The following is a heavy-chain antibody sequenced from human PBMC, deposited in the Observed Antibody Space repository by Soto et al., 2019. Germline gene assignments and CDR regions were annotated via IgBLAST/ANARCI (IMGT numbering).Heavy chain of an antibody. CDR1: GFTFSSYS. CDR3: ARVRIAAAGPYFDY. CDR2: ISSSSSYI. D-gene: IGHD6-13*01. Sequence: EVQLVESGGGLVKPGGSLRLSCAASGFTFSSYSMNWVRQAPGKGLEWVSSISSSSSYIYYADSVKGRFTISRDNAKNSLSLQMNSLRAEDTAVYYCARVRIAAAGPYFDYWGQGTLVTVSS. J-gene: IGHJ4*02. V-gene: IGHV3-21*01.